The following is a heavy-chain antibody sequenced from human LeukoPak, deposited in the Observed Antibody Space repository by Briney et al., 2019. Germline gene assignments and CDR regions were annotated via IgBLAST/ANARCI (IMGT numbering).Heavy chain of an antibody. CDR1: GYTFSDYY. V-gene: IGHV1-2*02. J-gene: IGHJ4*02. CDR3: ARDRAKYNSNDYFDY. CDR2: VNPNRGDT. Sequence: ASVKVSCKTSGYTFSDYYMYWLRQAPGQGLEFMGWVNPNRGDTNYAQKLQGRVTMTRDTSTNTVYMELSRLTSDDTAVYYCARDRAKYNSNDYFDYWGRGTLVTVSS. D-gene: IGHD5-24*01.